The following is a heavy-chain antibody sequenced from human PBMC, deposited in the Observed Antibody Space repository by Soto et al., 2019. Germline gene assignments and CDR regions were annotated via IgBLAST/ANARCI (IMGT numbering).Heavy chain of an antibody. CDR3: ARDVVVPAASHNWFDP. CDR1: GFTFSSYS. V-gene: IGHV3-21*01. J-gene: IGHJ5*02. D-gene: IGHD2-2*01. Sequence: PGGSLRLSCAASGFTFSSYSMNWVRQAPGKGLEWVSSISSSSSYIYYADSVKGRFTISRDNAKNSLYLQMNSLRAEDTAVYYCARDVVVPAASHNWFDPWGQGTLVTVSS. CDR2: ISSSSSYI.